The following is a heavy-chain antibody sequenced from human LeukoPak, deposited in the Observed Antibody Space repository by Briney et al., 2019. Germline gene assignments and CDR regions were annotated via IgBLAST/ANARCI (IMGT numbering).Heavy chain of an antibody. D-gene: IGHD2-15*01. CDR2: IYTGGST. Sequence: PGGSLRLSCVDSAFSVGSNFMSWVRQAPGKGLEWVSVIYTGGSTYSADSVKGRFTISRDYSENTVYLQMNSLRVEDTAVYYCAGGLGTNYGGYCTGGSCPVYWGQGTLVTVSS. CDR1: AFSVGSNF. CDR3: AGGLGTNYGGYCTGGSCPVY. V-gene: IGHV3-66*02. J-gene: IGHJ4*02.